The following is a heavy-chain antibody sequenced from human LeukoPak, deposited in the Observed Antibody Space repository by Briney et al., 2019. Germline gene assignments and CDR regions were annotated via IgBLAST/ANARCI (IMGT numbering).Heavy chain of an antibody. D-gene: IGHD3-3*01. CDR1: GFTFSSYG. V-gene: IGHV3-30*02. J-gene: IGHJ5*02. CDR2: IRYDGSNK. Sequence: PGGSLRLSCAASGFTFSSYGMHWVRQAPGKGLEWVAFIRYDGSNKYYGDSVKGRFTISRDNSKNTVYLQMNSLRAEDTAVYYCAKNYYDFWSGPSPFDPWGQGTLVTVSS. CDR3: AKNYYDFWSGPSPFDP.